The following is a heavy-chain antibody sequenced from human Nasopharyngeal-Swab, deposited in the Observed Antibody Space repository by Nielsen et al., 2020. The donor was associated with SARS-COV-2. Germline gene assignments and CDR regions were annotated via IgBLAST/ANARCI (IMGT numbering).Heavy chain of an antibody. J-gene: IGHJ3*02. D-gene: IGHD1-26*01. Sequence: GESLKISCAASGFTFSSYDMNWVRQAPGKGLEWVSYISSSGSTIYYADSVKGRFTISRDNAKNSLYLQMNSLRAEDTAVYYCARDKPTTDDAFDIWGQGTMVTVSS. CDR2: ISSSGSTI. CDR3: ARDKPTTDDAFDI. CDR1: GFTFSSYD. V-gene: IGHV3-48*03.